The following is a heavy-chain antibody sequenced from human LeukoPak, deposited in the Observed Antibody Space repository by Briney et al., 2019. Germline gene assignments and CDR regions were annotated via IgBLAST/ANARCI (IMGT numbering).Heavy chain of an antibody. Sequence: ASVEVSCKASGYTFTSYGISWVRQAPGQGLEWMGWISAYNGNTNYAQKLQGRVIMTTDTSTSTAYMELRSLRSDDTAVYYCARARPVDNMIVDSEGFDYWGQGTLVTVSS. V-gene: IGHV1-18*01. D-gene: IGHD3-22*01. CDR3: ARARPVDNMIVDSEGFDY. J-gene: IGHJ4*02. CDR2: ISAYNGNT. CDR1: GYTFTSYG.